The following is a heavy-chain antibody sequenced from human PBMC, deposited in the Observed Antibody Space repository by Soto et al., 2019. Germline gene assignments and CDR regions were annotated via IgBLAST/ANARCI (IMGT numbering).Heavy chain of an antibody. V-gene: IGHV1-69*01. CDR3: ARDATANYDYIWGSYRFDY. Sequence: QVQLVQSGAEVKKPGSSVKVSCKASGGTFSSYAISWVRQAPGQGLEWMGGIIPIFDTANYAQKFQGRVTITADESTSTAYMELSSLRSEDTAVYYCARDATANYDYIWGSYRFDYWGQGTLVTVSS. D-gene: IGHD3-16*02. J-gene: IGHJ4*02. CDR2: IIPIFDTA. CDR1: GGTFSSYA.